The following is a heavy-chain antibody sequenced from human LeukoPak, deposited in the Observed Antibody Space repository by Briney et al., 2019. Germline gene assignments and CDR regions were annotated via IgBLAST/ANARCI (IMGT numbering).Heavy chain of an antibody. Sequence: GGSLRLSCAASGFNFNDYWMTWVRQPPGKGLQWVAWISQDGTETLYADSVKGRFTLSKDNADKSLYLQMNSLTTEDTAVYYCVRLWEFDYWGQGTLVTVSS. D-gene: IGHD1-26*01. J-gene: IGHJ4*02. CDR3: VRLWEFDY. CDR1: GFNFNDYW. CDR2: ISQDGTET. V-gene: IGHV3-7*01.